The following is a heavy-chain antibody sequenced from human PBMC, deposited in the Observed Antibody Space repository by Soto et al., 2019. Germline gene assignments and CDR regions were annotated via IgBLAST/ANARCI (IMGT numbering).Heavy chain of an antibody. Sequence: PSETLSLTCTVSGVSISSIGYYWGWIRQAPGKVLEWIASISFKGTSYYNPSLKSRVTISADTSKNQVSLKLNSVTAADTAVFYCARSTFWYYHETGGYYGFDFWGQGTLVTVSS. CDR3: ARSTFWYYHETGGYYGFDF. CDR2: ISFKGTS. D-gene: IGHD3-22*01. CDR1: GVSISSIGYY. V-gene: IGHV4-39*01. J-gene: IGHJ4*02.